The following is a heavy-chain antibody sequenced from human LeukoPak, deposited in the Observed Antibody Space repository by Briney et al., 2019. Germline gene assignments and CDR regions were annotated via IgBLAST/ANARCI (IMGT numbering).Heavy chain of an antibody. CDR1: GYTFTNYD. Sequence: ASVKVSCKASGYTFTNYDINWVRQATGQGLEWMGWMNPNSGNTGYAQKFQGRVAMTRDTSLSTAYMDLSRLTSDDTAVYYCARDWPGISLHFDLWGRGTLITVSS. CDR2: MNPNSGNT. V-gene: IGHV1-8*01. CDR3: ARDWPGISLHFDL. D-gene: IGHD2-15*01. J-gene: IGHJ2*01.